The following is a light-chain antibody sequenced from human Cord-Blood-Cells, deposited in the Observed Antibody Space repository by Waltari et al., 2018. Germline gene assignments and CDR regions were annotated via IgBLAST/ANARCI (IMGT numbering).Light chain of an antibody. J-gene: IGKJ1*01. CDR1: QGIRND. CDR2: AAS. CDR3: LQDYNYPPT. V-gene: IGKV1-6*01. Sequence: AIQMTQSTSSLYASVGDRVPITCRASQGIRNDLGWYQQKPGKAPKLLIYAASSLQSGVPSRFSGSGSGTDFTLTISSLQPEDFATYYCLQDYNYPPTFGQGTKVEIK.